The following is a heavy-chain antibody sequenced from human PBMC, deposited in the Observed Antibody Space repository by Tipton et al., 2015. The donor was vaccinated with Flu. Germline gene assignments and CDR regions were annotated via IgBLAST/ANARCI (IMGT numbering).Heavy chain of an antibody. J-gene: IGHJ4*02. CDR1: GYSISSGYY. CDR2: IYYSGST. Sequence: TLSLTCTVSGYSISSGYYWGWIRQPPGKGLEWIGYIYYSGSTNYNPSLKSRVTISVDTSKNQFSLKLSSVTAADTAVYYCARDLGSSGSFDYWGQGTLVTASS. D-gene: IGHD6-13*01. CDR3: ARDLGSSGSFDY. V-gene: IGHV4-38-2*02.